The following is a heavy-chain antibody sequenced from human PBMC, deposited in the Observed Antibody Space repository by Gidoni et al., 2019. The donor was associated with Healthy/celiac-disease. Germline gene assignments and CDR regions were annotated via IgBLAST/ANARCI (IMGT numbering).Heavy chain of an antibody. CDR3: ASVRVGSSFDY. Sequence: QVQLQQWGAGLLKPSETLSLTCAVYGGSFSGYYWSWIRQPPGKGLEWIGEINHSGSTNYNPSLKSRVTISVDTSKNQFSLKLSSVTAADTAVYYCASVRVGSSFDYWGQGTLVTVSS. J-gene: IGHJ4*02. CDR2: INHSGST. D-gene: IGHD3-10*02. CDR1: GGSFSGYY. V-gene: IGHV4-34*01.